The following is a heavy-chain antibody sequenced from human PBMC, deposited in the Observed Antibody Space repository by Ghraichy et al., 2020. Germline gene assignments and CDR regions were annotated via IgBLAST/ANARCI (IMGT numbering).Heavy chain of an antibody. CDR1: GDSVSSNSAA. CDR3: ARAELLYLSDNYYYYGLDV. D-gene: IGHD2-21*01. CDR2: TYYRSKWYN. J-gene: IGHJ6*02. Sequence: SQTLSLTCAISGDSVSSNSAAWNWIRQSPSRGLEWLGRTYYRSKWYNDYAVSVKSRITINPDTSKNQFSLQLNSVTPEDTAVYYCARAELLYLSDNYYYYGLDVWGQGTTVTVSS. V-gene: IGHV6-1*01.